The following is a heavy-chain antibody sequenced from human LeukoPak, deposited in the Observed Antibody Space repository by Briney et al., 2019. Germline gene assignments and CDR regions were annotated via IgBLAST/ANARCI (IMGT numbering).Heavy chain of an antibody. J-gene: IGHJ4*02. CDR3: ARGRATGTTLPNFDY. D-gene: IGHD1-7*01. V-gene: IGHV3-33*01. CDR1: GFTFSSYG. Sequence: GRSLRLSCAASGFTFSSYGMHWVRQAPGKGLEWVAVIWYDGSNKYYADSVKGRFTISRDNSKNTLYLQMNSLRAEDTAVYYCARGRATGTTLPNFDYWGQGTLVTVSS. CDR2: IWYDGSNK.